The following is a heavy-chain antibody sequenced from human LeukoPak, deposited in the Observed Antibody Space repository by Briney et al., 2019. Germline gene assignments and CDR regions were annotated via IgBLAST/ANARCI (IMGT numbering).Heavy chain of an antibody. CDR2: IYYSGST. V-gene: IGHV4-30-4*07. D-gene: IGHD2-21*02. Sequence: KPSETLSLTCTVSGGSISSGGYSWSWIRQPPGKGLEWIGYIYYSGSTYYNPSLKSRVTISVDTSKNQFSLKLGSVTAADTAVYYCARGVGTARFKDWGQGTLVTVSS. CDR3: ARGVGTARFKD. J-gene: IGHJ4*02. CDR1: GGSISSGGYS.